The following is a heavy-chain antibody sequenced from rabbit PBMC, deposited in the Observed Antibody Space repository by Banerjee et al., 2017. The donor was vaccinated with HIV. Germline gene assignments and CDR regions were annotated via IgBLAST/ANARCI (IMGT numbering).Heavy chain of an antibody. CDR2: IYTSSGST. D-gene: IGHD6-1*01. V-gene: IGHV1S43*01. J-gene: IGHJ4*01. Sequence: QSLEESGGDLVKPGATLTLTCKASGIDFSSYYYMCWVRQAPGKGLELIACIYTSSGSTWYASWVNGRFTISRSTSLNTVDLKMTSLTAADTATYFCARDRDAGYAGYGYATLIPYFNLRGPGTLVTVS. CDR3: ARDRDAGYAGYGYATLIPYFNL. CDR1: GIDFSSYYY.